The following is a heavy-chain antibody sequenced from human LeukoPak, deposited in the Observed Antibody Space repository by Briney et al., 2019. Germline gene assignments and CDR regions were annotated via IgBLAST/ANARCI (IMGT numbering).Heavy chain of an antibody. CDR1: GGSFSGYY. J-gene: IGHJ3*02. Sequence: SETLSLTCGVCGGSFSGYYWSLIRQPPGKGLEWIGEINHSGFTNYNPSLESRVTISLDTSKNQFSLKLTSVTAADTAVYFCARGPSLGAFDIWGQGTMVTVSS. CDR2: INHSGFT. V-gene: IGHV4-34*01. CDR3: ARGPSLGAFDI.